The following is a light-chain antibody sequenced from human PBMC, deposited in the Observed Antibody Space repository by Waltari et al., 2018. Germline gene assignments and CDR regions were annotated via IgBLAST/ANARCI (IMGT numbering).Light chain of an antibody. CDR2: WNT. CDR3: QSFDNYVSGGTV. CDR1: SSNIGAGHD. Sequence: QSVLTQPPSVSGAPGQRVTISCTGSSSNIGAGHDVHWYQRLPGTAPKLLSYWNTNRPSGVTERFSGSKSGTSASLAITGLQAEDEAYYFCQSFDNYVSGGTVFGGGTKLAVL. V-gene: IGLV1-40*01. J-gene: IGLJ3*02.